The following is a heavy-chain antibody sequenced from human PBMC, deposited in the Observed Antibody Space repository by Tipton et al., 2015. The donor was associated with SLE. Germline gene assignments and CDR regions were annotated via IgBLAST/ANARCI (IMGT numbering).Heavy chain of an antibody. CDR1: GGSIRSSNW. CDR3: ARQGSGELVVVVAVTGALDY. CDR2: IHHSGST. D-gene: IGHD2-15*01. Sequence: TLSLTCAVSGGSIRSSNWWSWVRQPPGKGLEWIGEIHHSGSTNSNPSLKSRVTISVDTSKNQLSLRLSSVTAADTAVYYCARQGSGELVVVVAVTGALDYWGQGTLVTVSS. V-gene: IGHV4-4*02. J-gene: IGHJ1*01.